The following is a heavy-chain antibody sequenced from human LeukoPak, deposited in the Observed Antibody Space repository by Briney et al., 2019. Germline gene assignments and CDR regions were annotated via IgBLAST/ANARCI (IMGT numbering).Heavy chain of an antibody. D-gene: IGHD2-15*01. CDR1: GLTFSTYG. CDR3: ARNLLGSAAYSWYFDL. J-gene: IGHJ2*01. V-gene: IGHV3-23*01. Sequence: PGGSLRLSCAASGLTFSTYGMSWVRRAPGKGLEWLSSINVSGGGSTYVDSVKGRFTISRDNSKNTLYLQMNSLRAEDTAVYYCARNLLGSAAYSWYFDLWGRGTLVTVSS. CDR2: INVSGGGS.